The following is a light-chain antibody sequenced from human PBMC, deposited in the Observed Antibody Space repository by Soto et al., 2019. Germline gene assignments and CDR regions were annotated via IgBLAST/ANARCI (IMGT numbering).Light chain of an antibody. Sequence: EIVMTQSPATLSVSPGERATLSCRASQSVSSNLAWYQQKPGQAPRLLFYGASTRATGIPARFIGSGSGTDFTLTISGLQSEDFAVYYCQQSNNWPYTFGQGTKLEIK. CDR1: QSVSSN. CDR3: QQSNNWPYT. CDR2: GAS. V-gene: IGKV3-15*01. J-gene: IGKJ2*01.